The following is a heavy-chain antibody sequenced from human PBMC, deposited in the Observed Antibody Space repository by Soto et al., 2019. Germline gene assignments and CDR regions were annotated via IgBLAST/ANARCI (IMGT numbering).Heavy chain of an antibody. CDR1: GDIFSSYA. CDR3: ARGGSPYVWFNEF. Sequence: GASVKVSCKASGDIFSSYAISWVRQAPGQGLEWLGGIIPVFGTTNYAEKFQGRVTITADESTNTAYMELSSLRSGDTAMYYCARGGSPYVWFNEFWGQGTLVTVS. J-gene: IGHJ4*02. D-gene: IGHD3-16*01. V-gene: IGHV1-69*13. CDR2: IIPVFGTT.